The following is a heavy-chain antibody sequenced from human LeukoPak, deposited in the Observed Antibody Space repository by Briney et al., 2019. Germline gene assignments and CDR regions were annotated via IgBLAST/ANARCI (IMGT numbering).Heavy chain of an antibody. CDR3: ASLDTAMVWSIYY. J-gene: IGHJ4*02. CDR2: IYYSGST. D-gene: IGHD5-18*01. V-gene: IGHV4-39*01. Sequence: SETLSLTCTVSGGSISSSSYSWGWIRQPPGKGLEWIGSIYYSGSTYYNPSLKSRVTISVDTSKNQFSLKLSSVTAADTAVYYCASLDTAMVWSIYYWGQGTLVTVSS. CDR1: GGSISSSSYS.